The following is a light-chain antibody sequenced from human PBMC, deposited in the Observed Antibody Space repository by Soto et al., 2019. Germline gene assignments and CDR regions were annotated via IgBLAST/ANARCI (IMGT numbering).Light chain of an antibody. J-gene: IGKJ1*01. Sequence: IVLTQSPATLSLSPGERATLSCRASQSVSSYLAWYQQKPGQAPRLLIYDASNRATGIPARFSGSGSGTDFTLTISSLEPEDFEVYYCQQRSNWPWTFGQGTKV. CDR2: DAS. CDR1: QSVSSY. V-gene: IGKV3-11*01. CDR3: QQRSNWPWT.